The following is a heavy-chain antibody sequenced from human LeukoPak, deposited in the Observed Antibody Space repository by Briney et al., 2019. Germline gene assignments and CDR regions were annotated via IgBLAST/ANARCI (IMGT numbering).Heavy chain of an antibody. J-gene: IGHJ4*02. CDR2: IYSGGST. CDR3: ARDLTGVLDY. Sequence: PGGSLRLSCAASGFTVSSNYMSWVRQAPGKGLEWVSVIYSGGSTYYADSVKGRFTISRDNSKNTLYLQMNSLRAEDTAVYYCARDLTGVLDYWAREPWSPSPQ. V-gene: IGHV3-53*01. D-gene: IGHD7-27*01. CDR1: GFTVSSNY.